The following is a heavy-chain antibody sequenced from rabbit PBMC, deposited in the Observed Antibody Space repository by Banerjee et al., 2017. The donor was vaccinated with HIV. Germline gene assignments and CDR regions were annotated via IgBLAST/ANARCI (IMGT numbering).Heavy chain of an antibody. D-gene: IGHD5-1*01. Sequence: QSLEESGGDLVKPGASLTLTCTVSGFSFSSNYYMCWVRQAPGKGLEWIACIYAGTGGSTYYANWAKGRFTISKTSSTTVTLQMTSLTAADTATYFCARDRANDGGCVFGLWGPGTLVTVS. CDR1: GFSFSSNYY. CDR3: ARDRANDGGCVFGL. V-gene: IGHV1S40*01. J-gene: IGHJ4*01. CDR2: IYAGTGGST.